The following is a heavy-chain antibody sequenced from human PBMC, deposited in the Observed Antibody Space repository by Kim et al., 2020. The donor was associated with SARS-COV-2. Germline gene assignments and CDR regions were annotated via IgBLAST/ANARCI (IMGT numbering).Heavy chain of an antibody. CDR3: AKNFRYSYGSGSSNTNWFDP. CDR2: ISSSGGST. J-gene: IGHJ5*02. CDR1: GFTFSSYA. Sequence: GGSLRLSCAASGFTFSSYAMSWVRQAPGKGLEWVSAISSSGGSTYYADSVKGRFTISRDNSKNTLYLQMNSLRAEDTAVYYCAKNFRYSYGSGSSNTNWFDPWGQGTLVTVSS. D-gene: IGHD3-10*01. V-gene: IGHV3-23*01.